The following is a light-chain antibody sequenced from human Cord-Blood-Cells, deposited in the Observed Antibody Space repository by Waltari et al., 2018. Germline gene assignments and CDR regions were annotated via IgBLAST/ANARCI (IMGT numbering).Light chain of an antibody. J-gene: IGKJ1*01. CDR1: QSISSW. CDR2: DAS. CDR3: QQYNSYWT. Sequence: DIQMTQSPSTLSVSVGDRVTITCPASQSISSWLAWYQQKPGKAPKLLIYDASSLESGVPSMFSGSGSGTEITLTISSLQPDDFATYYCQQYNSYWTFGQGTKVEIK. V-gene: IGKV1-5*01.